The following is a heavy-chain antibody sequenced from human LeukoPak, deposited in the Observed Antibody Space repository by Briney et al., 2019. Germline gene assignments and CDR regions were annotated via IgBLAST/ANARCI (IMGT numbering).Heavy chain of an antibody. V-gene: IGHV4-4*07. Sequence: PSETLSLTCTVSGGSISSYYWSWIRQPAGKGLEWIGRIYTSGSTNYNPSLKSRVAMSVDTSKNQFSLKLSSVTAADTAVYYCARGYSGYDNLEKPFDYWGQGTLVTVSS. CDR3: ARGYSGYDNLEKPFDY. J-gene: IGHJ4*02. CDR2: IYTSGST. CDR1: GGSISSYY. D-gene: IGHD5-12*01.